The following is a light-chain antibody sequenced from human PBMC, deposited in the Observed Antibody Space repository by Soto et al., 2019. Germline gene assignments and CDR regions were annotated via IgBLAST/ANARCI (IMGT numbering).Light chain of an antibody. CDR1: TSDVGGYNL. V-gene: IGLV2-23*01. Sequence: QSALTQPASVSGSPGQSITISCSGTTSDVGGYNLVSWYQPHTAEAPKLLIYEGTQRPSGGSSRCSGSKSGNTASLPISGLQAEDEADYYCCSYASSSSYVVGTGTKVTVL. J-gene: IGLJ1*01. CDR2: EGT. CDR3: CSYASSSSYV.